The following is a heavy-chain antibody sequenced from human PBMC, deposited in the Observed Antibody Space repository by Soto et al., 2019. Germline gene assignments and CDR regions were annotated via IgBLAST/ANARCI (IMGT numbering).Heavy chain of an antibody. J-gene: IGHJ4*02. CDR2: ISSSGSTI. Sequence: PGGSLRLSCAASGFTFSSYEMNWVRQAPGKGLEWVSYISSSGSTIYYADSVKGRFTISRDNAKNSLYLQMNSLRAEDTAVYYCARGAPQANFWSGYYGGGDYWGQGTLVTVSS. CDR1: GFTFSSYE. D-gene: IGHD3-3*01. V-gene: IGHV3-48*03. CDR3: ARGAPQANFWSGYYGGGDY.